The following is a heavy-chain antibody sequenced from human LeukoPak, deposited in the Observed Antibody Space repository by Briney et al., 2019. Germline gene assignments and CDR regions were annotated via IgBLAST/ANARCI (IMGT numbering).Heavy chain of an antibody. CDR3: ARAKRITMVRGVTGGVWFDP. CDR1: GYSFTSYW. CDR2: IYPGDSDT. V-gene: IGHV5-51*01. Sequence: GESLKISCKGSGYSFTSYWIGWVRQMPGKGLEWMGIIYPGDSDTRYSPSFQGQVTISADKSISTAYLQWSSLKASDTAMYYCARAKRITMVRGVTGGVWFDPWGQGTLVTVSS. D-gene: IGHD3-10*01. J-gene: IGHJ5*02.